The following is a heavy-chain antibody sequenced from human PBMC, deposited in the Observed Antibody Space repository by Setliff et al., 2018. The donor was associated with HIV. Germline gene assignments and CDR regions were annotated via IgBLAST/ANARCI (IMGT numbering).Heavy chain of an antibody. CDR2: IDHSGNI. J-gene: IGHJ4*02. CDR1: GGSFNDYH. D-gene: IGHD3-10*01. CDR3: ARGLNYYGSGSYLPLGY. Sequence: KPSETLSLTCAVYGGSFNDYHWTWIRQPPGQGLEWIGEIDHSGNIKYHASLKSRVTISKDTSKNQISLKLRSLTAADTAVYYCARGLNYYGSGSYLPLGYWGQGTLVTVSS. V-gene: IGHV4-34*01.